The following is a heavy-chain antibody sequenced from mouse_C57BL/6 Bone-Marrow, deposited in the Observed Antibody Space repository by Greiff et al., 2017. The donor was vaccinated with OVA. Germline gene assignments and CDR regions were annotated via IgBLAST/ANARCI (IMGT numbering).Heavy chain of an antibody. CDR3: ARLLRTYWYFDV. V-gene: IGHV3-6*01. J-gene: IGHJ1*03. D-gene: IGHD1-1*01. CDR2: ISYDGSN. CDR1: GYSITSGYY. Sequence: EVQLVESGPGLVKPSQSLSLTCSVTGYSITSGYYWNWIRQFPGNKLEWMGYISYDGSNNYNPSLKNRISITRDTSKNQFFLKLNSVTTEDTATYYCARLLRTYWYFDVWGTGTTVTVSS.